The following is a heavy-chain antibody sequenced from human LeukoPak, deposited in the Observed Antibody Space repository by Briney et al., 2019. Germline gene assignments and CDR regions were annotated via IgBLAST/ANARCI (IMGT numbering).Heavy chain of an antibody. V-gene: IGHV3-30*03. J-gene: IGHJ6*02. D-gene: IGHD2-2*02. CDR1: GFTFSSYG. CDR2: ISYDGSNK. Sequence: GGSLRLSCAASGFTFSSYGMHWVRQAPGKGLEWVAVISYDGSNKYYADSVKGRFTISRDNSKNTLYLQMNSLRAEDTAVYYCARVGYCSSTSCYMIVDYYYYGMDVWGQGTTVTVSS. CDR3: ARVGYCSSTSCYMIVDYYYYGMDV.